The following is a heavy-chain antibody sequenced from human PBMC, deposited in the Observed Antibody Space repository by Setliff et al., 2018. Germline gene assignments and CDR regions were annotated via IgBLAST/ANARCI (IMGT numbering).Heavy chain of an antibody. D-gene: IGHD2-15*01. Sequence: ASVKVSCKASGYTFTGYYLHWVRQATGQGLEWMGLIDPSADYTNYAQRFQGRVTLTADESTSTAYMDLSSLRSEDTAVYYCARVRDCSGGTCHRGVYHYMDVWGKGTTVTVSS. CDR3: ARVRDCSGGTCHRGVYHYMDV. J-gene: IGHJ6*03. CDR2: IDPSADYT. CDR1: GYTFTGYY. V-gene: IGHV1-46*01.